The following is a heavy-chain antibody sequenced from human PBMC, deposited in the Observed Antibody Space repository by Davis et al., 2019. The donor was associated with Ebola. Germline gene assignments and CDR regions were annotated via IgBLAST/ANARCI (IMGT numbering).Heavy chain of an antibody. Sequence: GSLRLSCTVSGGSISSSSYYWGWIRQPPGKGLEWIGSIYYSGSTYYNPSLKSRVTIPVDTSKNQFSLKLSSVTAADTAVYYCARQRVEYQLLFRYYYGMDVWGQGTTVTVSS. CDR2: IYYSGST. CDR1: GGSISSSSYY. CDR3: ARQRVEYQLLFRYYYGMDV. V-gene: IGHV4-39*01. J-gene: IGHJ6*02. D-gene: IGHD2-2*01.